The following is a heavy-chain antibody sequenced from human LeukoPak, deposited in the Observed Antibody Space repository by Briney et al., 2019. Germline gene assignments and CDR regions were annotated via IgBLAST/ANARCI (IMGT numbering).Heavy chain of an antibody. D-gene: IGHD5-18*01. J-gene: IGHJ5*02. CDR2: INPNSGCT. Sequence: ASVKVSCKASVYTFTGYYMHWVRQAPGQGLEWMGWINPNSGCTNYAQKFQGRVTMTRDTSISTAYMELSRLRSDDTAVYYCARDIVMVTYWFDPWGQGALVTVSS. V-gene: IGHV1-2*02. CDR1: VYTFTGYY. CDR3: ARDIVMVTYWFDP.